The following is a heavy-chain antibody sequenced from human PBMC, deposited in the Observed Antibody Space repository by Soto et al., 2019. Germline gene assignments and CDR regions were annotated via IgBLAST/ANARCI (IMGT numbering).Heavy chain of an antibody. Sequence: QVQLVQSGAEVKKPGSSVKVSCKASGGTFSSYTISWVRQAPGQGLEWMGRIIPILGIANYAQKFQGRVTITADKSTSTAYLELSSLRSEDTAVYYCATTIAAAATNDYWGQGTLVTVSS. D-gene: IGHD6-13*01. CDR1: GGTFSSYT. J-gene: IGHJ4*02. CDR2: IIPILGIA. CDR3: ATTIAAAATNDY. V-gene: IGHV1-69*02.